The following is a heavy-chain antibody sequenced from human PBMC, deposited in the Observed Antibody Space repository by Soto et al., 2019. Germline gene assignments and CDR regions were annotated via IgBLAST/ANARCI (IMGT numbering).Heavy chain of an antibody. D-gene: IGHD3-3*01. CDR2: ISYDGSNK. CDR1: GFTFSSYA. CDR3: ARDDLGIFGAPSRDY. J-gene: IGHJ4*02. V-gene: IGHV3-30-3*01. Sequence: QVQLVESGGGVVQPGRSLRLSCAASGFTFSSYAMHWVRQAPGKGLEWVAVISYDGSNKYYADSVKGRFTISRDNSKNALDQQMNSLRAEDTAVYYCARDDLGIFGAPSRDYWGQGTLVTVSS.